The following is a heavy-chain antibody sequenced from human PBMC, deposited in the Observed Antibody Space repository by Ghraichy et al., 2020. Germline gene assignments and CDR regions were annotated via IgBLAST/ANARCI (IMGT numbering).Heavy chain of an antibody. J-gene: IGHJ4*02. CDR2: IYYSGST. D-gene: IGHD5-24*01. V-gene: IGHV4-39*01. CDR1: GGSISSSSYY. Sequence: SQTLSLTCTVSGGSISSSSYYWGWIRQPPGKGLEWIGSIYYSGSTYYNPSLKSRVTISVDTSKNQFSLKLSSVTAADTAVYYCASSVEMATTFDYWGQGTLVTVSS. CDR3: ASSVEMATTFDY.